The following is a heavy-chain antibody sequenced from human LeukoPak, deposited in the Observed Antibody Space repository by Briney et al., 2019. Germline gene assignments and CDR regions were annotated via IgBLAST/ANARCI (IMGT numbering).Heavy chain of an antibody. J-gene: IGHJ6*02. Sequence: SVTVSCKASGGTFSSYAISWVRQAPGQGLEWMGGIIPIFGTANYAQKFQGRVTITADESTSTAYMELSSLRSEDTAVYYCARGFGDFYYYYGMDVWGQGTTVTVSS. V-gene: IGHV1-69*13. D-gene: IGHD4-17*01. CDR3: ARGFGDFYYYYGMDV. CDR2: IIPIFGTA. CDR1: GGTFSSYA.